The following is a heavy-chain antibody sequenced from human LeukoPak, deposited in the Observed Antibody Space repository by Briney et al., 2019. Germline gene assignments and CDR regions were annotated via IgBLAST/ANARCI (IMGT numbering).Heavy chain of an antibody. Sequence: SVKVSCKASGGTFSSYAISWVRQAPGQGLEWMGGIIPIFGTANYAQKFQGRVTITADESTSTAYMELSSLRSEDTAVYYCAYRPYYDSSGYYYSVEFAAFDIWRQGTMVTVSS. CDR1: GGTFSSYA. J-gene: IGHJ3*02. D-gene: IGHD3-22*01. CDR2: IIPIFGTA. V-gene: IGHV1-69*13. CDR3: AYRPYYDSSGYYYSVEFAAFDI.